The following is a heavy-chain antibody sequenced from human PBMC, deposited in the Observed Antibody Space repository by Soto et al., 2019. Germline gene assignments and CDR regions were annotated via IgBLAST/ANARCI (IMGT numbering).Heavy chain of an antibody. Sequence: PSETLSLTCTVSGGSISSGGYYWSWIRQHPGKGLEWIGYIYYSGITYYNPSLKSRVTISVDTSKNQFSLKLSSVTAADTAVYYCARDNGLGGRYFLPADAFDIWGQGTMVTVSS. V-gene: IGHV4-31*03. J-gene: IGHJ3*02. CDR2: IYYSGIT. D-gene: IGHD1-26*01. CDR3: ARDNGLGGRYFLPADAFDI. CDR1: GGSISSGGYY.